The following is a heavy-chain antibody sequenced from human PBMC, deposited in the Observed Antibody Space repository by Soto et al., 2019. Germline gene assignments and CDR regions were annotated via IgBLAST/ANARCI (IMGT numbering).Heavy chain of an antibody. V-gene: IGHV4-59*01. D-gene: IGHD2-15*01. J-gene: IGHJ3*01. CDR1: GGSITPYY. CDR3: ARQQYTVVTAFDV. Sequence: KPSETLSLTCSVSGGSITPYYRSWIRQPPGEGLEWIGYVSYSGNTDYNPSLKSRVSISVDTSKNEFSLKLNSLTAADAAIDFCARQQYTVVTAFDVWGQGTMVTVSS. CDR2: VSYSGNT.